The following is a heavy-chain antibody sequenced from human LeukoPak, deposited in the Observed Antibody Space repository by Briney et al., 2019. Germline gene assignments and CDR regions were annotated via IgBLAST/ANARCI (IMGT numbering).Heavy chain of an antibody. CDR3: ARGVGPRGVDWFDP. CDR2: IYSGGST. CDR1: GFTVSSNY. V-gene: IGHV3-53*01. D-gene: IGHD2-15*01. Sequence: GGSLRLSCAASGFTVSSNYMSWVRQAPGKGLEWVSVIYSGGSTYYADSVKGRFTISRDNSKNTLYLQMNSLRAEDTAAYYCARGVGPRGVDWFDPWGQGTLVTVSS. J-gene: IGHJ5*02.